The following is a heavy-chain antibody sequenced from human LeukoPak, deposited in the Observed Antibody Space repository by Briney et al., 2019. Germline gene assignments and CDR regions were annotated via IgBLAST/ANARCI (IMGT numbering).Heavy chain of an antibody. CDR1: GFTFSSYG. CDR3: AKRRTNYDILTGDFDY. CDR2: ISGSGGNT. Sequence: PGGSLRLSCAASGFTFSSYGMSWVRQAPGKGLEWVSGISGSGGNTFYADSVKGRFTISRENSKNTLYLQMNSLRAEDTAVYYCAKRRTNYDILTGDFDYWGQGILVTVSS. J-gene: IGHJ4*02. D-gene: IGHD3-9*01. V-gene: IGHV3-23*01.